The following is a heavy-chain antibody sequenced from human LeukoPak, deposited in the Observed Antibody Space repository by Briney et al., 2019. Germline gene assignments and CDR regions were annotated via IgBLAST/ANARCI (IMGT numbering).Heavy chain of an antibody. Sequence: SETLSLTCTVSGHSISSSYYWGWIRQPPGKGLEWIGSIYYSGSTYYNPSLKSRVTISVDTSKKQFSLKLSSVTAADTAVYYCARDGAHKNHYYSYYYMDVWGKGTTVTVSS. CDR1: GHSISSSYY. D-gene: IGHD3-16*01. CDR2: IYYSGST. J-gene: IGHJ6*03. CDR3: ARDGAHKNHYYSYYYMDV. V-gene: IGHV4-38-2*02.